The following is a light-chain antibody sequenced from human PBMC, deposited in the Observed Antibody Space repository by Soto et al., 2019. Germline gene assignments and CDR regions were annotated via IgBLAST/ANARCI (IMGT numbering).Light chain of an antibody. Sequence: QSALTEPAGVSGSPGQSITISCTGTSSDVGAYNYVSWYQHHPGKAPKLMIYEVTNRPSGVSNRFSGSKSGNTASLTISGLQAEDEADYYCNSYTTNSNRVFGTGTKVTVL. V-gene: IGLV2-14*01. CDR1: SSDVGAYNY. J-gene: IGLJ1*01. CDR2: EVT. CDR3: NSYTTNSNRV.